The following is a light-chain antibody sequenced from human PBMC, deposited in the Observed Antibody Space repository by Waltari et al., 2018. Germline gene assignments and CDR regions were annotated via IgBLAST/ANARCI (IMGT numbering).Light chain of an antibody. Sequence: DIQMTQSPSSLSASVGDRVTITCRASQSISKYLNWSQQKPGKAPKVLIYAASGLQSGVPSRFSGSGSGTDFTLTISSLQPEDFATYWCQQSYSSPWTFGQGTKVEIK. V-gene: IGKV1-39*01. CDR1: QSISKY. J-gene: IGKJ1*01. CDR2: AAS. CDR3: QQSYSSPWT.